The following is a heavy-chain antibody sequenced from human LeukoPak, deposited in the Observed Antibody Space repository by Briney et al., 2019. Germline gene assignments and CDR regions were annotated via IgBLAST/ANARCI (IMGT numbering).Heavy chain of an antibody. CDR2: INHSGST. CDR3: ARLGLVATFPYYYYYGMDV. D-gene: IGHD5-12*01. V-gene: IGHV4-34*01. CDR1: GGSFSGYY. Sequence: SETLTLTCAVSGGSFSGYYWSWIRQPPGKGLEWIGEINHSGSTNYNPSLKSRVPISVDTSKNQFSRKLSSVTAADTAVYYCARLGLVATFPYYYYYGMDVWGQGTTVTVSS. J-gene: IGHJ6*02.